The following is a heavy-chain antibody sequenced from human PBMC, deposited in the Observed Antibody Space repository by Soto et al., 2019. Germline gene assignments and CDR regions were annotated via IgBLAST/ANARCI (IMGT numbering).Heavy chain of an antibody. CDR1: GYTFTSYA. CDR2: INAGNGNT. Sequence: QVQLVQSGAEVKKPGASVKVSCKASGYTFTSYAMHWVRQAPGQRLEWMGWINAGNGNTKYSQKFQGRVTLTRDTSASTAYMELSSLRSEDTAVYYCARAPGHIAARFDPWGQGTLVTVSS. V-gene: IGHV1-3*01. J-gene: IGHJ5*02. CDR3: ARAPGHIAARFDP. D-gene: IGHD6-6*01.